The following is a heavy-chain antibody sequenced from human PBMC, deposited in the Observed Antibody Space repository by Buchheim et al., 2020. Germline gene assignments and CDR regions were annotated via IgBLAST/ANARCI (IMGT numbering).Heavy chain of an antibody. D-gene: IGHD2-15*01. CDR2: INPSGGST. CDR1: GYTFTSYY. V-gene: IGHV1-46*03. Sequence: QVQLVQSGAEVKKPGASVKVSCKASGYTFTSYYIHWVRQAPGQGLEWMGIINPSGGSTNYAQKFQGRVTMTRDTFASTVYMEVSSLRSEDTAVYYCARVATSAAFDYWGQGTL. J-gene: IGHJ4*02. CDR3: ARVATSAAFDY.